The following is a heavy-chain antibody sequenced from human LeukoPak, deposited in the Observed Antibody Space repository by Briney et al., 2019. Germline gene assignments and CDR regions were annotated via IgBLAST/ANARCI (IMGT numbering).Heavy chain of an antibody. Sequence: GGSLRLSCAASGFTFSSYAMHWVRQAPGKGLEWVAVISYDGSYKYYADSVKGRFTISRDNSKNTLYLQMNSLRAEDTAVYYCARDPTRAECRSGSCYLDYWGQGALVSVSS. CDR3: ARDPTRAECRSGSCYLDY. CDR1: GFTFSSYA. CDR2: ISYDGSYK. J-gene: IGHJ4*02. V-gene: IGHV3-30*04. D-gene: IGHD2-15*01.